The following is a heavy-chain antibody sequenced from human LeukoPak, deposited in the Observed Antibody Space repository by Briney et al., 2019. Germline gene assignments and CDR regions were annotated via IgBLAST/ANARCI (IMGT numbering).Heavy chain of an antibody. V-gene: IGHV5-51*01. CDR3: ARWTSTAGYCSSTSCYGPGGHNWFDP. J-gene: IGHJ5*02. CDR2: IYPGDSDT. D-gene: IGHD2-2*01. CDR1: GYSFTSYW. Sequence: GESLKISCKGSGYSFTSYWIGWVRQMPGKGLEWMGIIYPGDSDTRYSPSFQGQVTISADKSVSTAYLQWSSLKASDTAMYYCARWTSTAGYCSSTSCYGPGGHNWFDPWGQGTLVTVSS.